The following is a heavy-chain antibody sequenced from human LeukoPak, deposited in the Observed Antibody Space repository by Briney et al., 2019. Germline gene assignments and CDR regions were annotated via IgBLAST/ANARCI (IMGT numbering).Heavy chain of an antibody. CDR1: GFTFSNYD. CDR2: IGFAGDT. J-gene: IGHJ4*02. CDR3: ARGADAAYDY. Sequence: GGSLRLSCAASGFTFSNYDMHWVRQAIGKGLEWVSIIGFAGDTYYPGSVRGRFTISRENAKNSLYLQMNSLRVEDTALYFCARGADAAYDYWGQGTLVTVSS. V-gene: IGHV3-13*04. D-gene: IGHD1-26*01.